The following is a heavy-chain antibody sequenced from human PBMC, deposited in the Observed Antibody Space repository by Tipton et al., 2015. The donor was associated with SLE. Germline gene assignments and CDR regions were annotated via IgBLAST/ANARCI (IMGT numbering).Heavy chain of an antibody. Sequence: TLSLTCTVSGASISGGGYSWNWIRQPPGKGLEWIGEINQSGSTNYNPSLKSRLAISLDTSKNQFSLNLSSVTAADTAVYYCARYHMLVIASFDYWGQGTPVTVSS. CDR3: ARYHMLVIASFDY. CDR2: INQSGST. V-gene: IGHV4-31*03. CDR1: GASISGGGYS. D-gene: IGHD2-21*01. J-gene: IGHJ4*02.